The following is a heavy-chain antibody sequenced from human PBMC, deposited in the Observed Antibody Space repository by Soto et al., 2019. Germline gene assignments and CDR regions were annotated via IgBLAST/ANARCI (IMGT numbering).Heavy chain of an antibody. J-gene: IGHJ6*02. V-gene: IGHV1-18*01. CDR2: ISAYNGNT. D-gene: IGHD3-22*01. Sequence: ASVKVSCKASGYTFTSYGISWVRQAPGQGLEWMGWISAYNGNTNYAQKLQGRVTMTTDTSTSTAYMELRSLRSDDTAVYYCARDDDSSGYYLLQGMDVWGQGTTVTVSS. CDR3: ARDDDSSGYYLLQGMDV. CDR1: GYTFTSYG.